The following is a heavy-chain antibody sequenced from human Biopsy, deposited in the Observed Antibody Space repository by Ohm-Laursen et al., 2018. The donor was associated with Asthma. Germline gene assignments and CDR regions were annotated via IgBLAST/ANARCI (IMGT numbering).Heavy chain of an antibody. D-gene: IGHD1-20*01. CDR1: SGSGGYMRSGNYY. J-gene: IGHJ5*02. CDR2: IDQSGYT. CDR3: ARAAITGIRGWFDP. V-gene: IGHV4-39*06. Sequence: SETLSLTCSLSSGSGGYMRSGNYYWGWIRQPPGKGLEWIGEIDQSGYTNYNPSLKSRVTISAVTSKNQFHLNLSSVTDADTAVYFCARAAITGIRGWFDPWGQGTQVTVSS.